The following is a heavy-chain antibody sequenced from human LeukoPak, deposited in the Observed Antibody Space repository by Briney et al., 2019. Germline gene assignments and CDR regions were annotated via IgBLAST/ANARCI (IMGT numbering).Heavy chain of an antibody. CDR3: ARPLSRPDYGSGSYYNHYYHGMDV. J-gene: IGHJ6*02. CDR2: IYSGGST. CDR1: GFNVSSNY. Sequence: TGGSLRLSWAAAGFNVSSNYLSWVRQAPGKGLEWVSVIYSGGSTYHADSVKGRFTISRDNSKNTLYLQMNSLRAEDTAVYYCARPLSRPDYGSGSYYNHYYHGMDVWGQGTTVTVSS. V-gene: IGHV3-53*01. D-gene: IGHD3-10*01.